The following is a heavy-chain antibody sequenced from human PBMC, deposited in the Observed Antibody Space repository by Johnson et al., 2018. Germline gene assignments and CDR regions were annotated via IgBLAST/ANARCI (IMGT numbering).Heavy chain of an antibody. CDR2: ISSSSSYI. CDR3: ARDYYDSRDYSYIGAFVI. D-gene: IGHD3-22*01. V-gene: IGHV3-21*01. Sequence: EVQLVETGGGLVKPGGSLRLSCAASGFTFTSFSMNWVRQAPGKGLEWVSSISSSSSYIYYADAVKGRFTIYRDNAKNSLYLQMNSLRAEDTAVYYCARDYYDSRDYSYIGAFVIGGQGTMVTVSS. CDR1: GFTFTSFS. J-gene: IGHJ3*02.